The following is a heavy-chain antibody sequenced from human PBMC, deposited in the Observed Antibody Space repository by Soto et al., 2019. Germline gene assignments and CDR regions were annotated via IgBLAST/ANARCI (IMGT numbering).Heavy chain of an antibody. CDR1: GFSISSYF. D-gene: IGHD6-25*01. CDR3: ARIGGYHGPLDY. CDR2: TYHRGST. J-gene: IGHJ4*02. Sequence: PXETLSLTCSVSGFSISSYFWSWIRQAPGRGLEWIGYTYHRGSTNYSPSLKSRVAISLDTSENQFSLKVNSVTAADTAVYYCARIGGYHGPLDYWGQGTPVTVSS. V-gene: IGHV4-59*01.